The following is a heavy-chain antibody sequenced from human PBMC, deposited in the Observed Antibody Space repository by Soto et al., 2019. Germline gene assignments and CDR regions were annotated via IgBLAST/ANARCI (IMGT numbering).Heavy chain of an antibody. CDR1: GFTFSNAW. J-gene: IGHJ4*02. Sequence: GGSLRLSCAASGFTFSNAWMNWVRQAPGKGLEWVGRIKSKTDGGTTDYAAPVKGRFTISRDDSKNTLYLQMNSLKTEDTAVYYCTTLALYGDFNFDYWGQGTLVTVSS. CDR3: TTLALYGDFNFDY. CDR2: IKSKTDGGTT. D-gene: IGHD3-16*02. V-gene: IGHV3-15*07.